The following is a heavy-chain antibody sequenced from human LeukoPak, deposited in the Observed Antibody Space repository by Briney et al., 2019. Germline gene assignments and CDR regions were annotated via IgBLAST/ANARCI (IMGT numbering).Heavy chain of an antibody. CDR2: IIPIFGTA. CDR1: GGTFSSYA. Sequence: SVKVSCKASGGTFSSYAISWVRQAPGQGLEWMGRIIPIFGTANYAQKFQGGVTITTDESTSTAYMELSSLRSEDTAVYYCAREDIVVVVAASHFDYWGQGTLVTVSS. V-gene: IGHV1-69*05. J-gene: IGHJ4*02. CDR3: AREDIVVVVAASHFDY. D-gene: IGHD2-15*01.